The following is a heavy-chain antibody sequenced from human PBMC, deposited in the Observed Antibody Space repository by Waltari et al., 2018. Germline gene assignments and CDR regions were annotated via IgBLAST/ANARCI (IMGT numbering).Heavy chain of an antibody. CDR3: ASLAARRNYYYYYMDV. D-gene: IGHD6-6*01. J-gene: IGHJ6*03. Sequence: QVQLQQWGAGLLKPSETLSLTCAVYGGSFSGYYWSWIRQPPGKGLEWIGEINHSGSTHYNPSLKSRVTISVDTSKNQFSLKLSSVTAADTAVYYCASLAARRNYYYYYMDVWGKGTTVTVSS. CDR2: INHSGST. V-gene: IGHV4-34*01. CDR1: GGSFSGYY.